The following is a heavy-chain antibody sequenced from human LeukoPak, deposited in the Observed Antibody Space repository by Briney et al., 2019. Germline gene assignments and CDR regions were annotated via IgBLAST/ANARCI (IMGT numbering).Heavy chain of an antibody. D-gene: IGHD2-15*01. CDR1: GFTFSGYW. Sequence: GGSLRLSCAASGFTFSGYWMTWVRQAPGKGLEWVANIKQDGSEKYYVDSVKGRFTISRDNAKNSLYLQMNSLRAEDTAVYYCTRDTGCSGGTCYSFYDYWGQGTLVTVSS. V-gene: IGHV3-7*01. J-gene: IGHJ4*02. CDR3: TRDTGCSGGTCYSFYDY. CDR2: IKQDGSEK.